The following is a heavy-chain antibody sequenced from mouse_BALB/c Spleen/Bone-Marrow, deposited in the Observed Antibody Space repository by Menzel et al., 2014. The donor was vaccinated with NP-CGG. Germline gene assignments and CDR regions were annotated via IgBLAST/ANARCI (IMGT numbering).Heavy chain of an antibody. Sequence: EVQLQESGPGLVKPSQSLSLTCTVTGYSITSDYAWNWIRQFPGNTLEWMGYMTYSGSTSYNPSLKSQFSITRDTSKNQFFLQLTSVTTEDTATYYCANYGSWYFAVWGAGTTVTVSS. CDR1: GYSITSDYA. CDR2: MTYSGST. CDR3: ANYGSWYFAV. D-gene: IGHD1-1*01. J-gene: IGHJ1*01. V-gene: IGHV3-2*02.